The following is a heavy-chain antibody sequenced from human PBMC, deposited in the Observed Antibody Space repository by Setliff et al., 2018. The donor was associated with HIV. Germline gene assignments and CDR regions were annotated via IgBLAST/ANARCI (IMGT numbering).Heavy chain of an antibody. CDR3: ARDRQIAAAGRSDYYYGMDV. D-gene: IGHD6-13*01. J-gene: IGHJ6*02. V-gene: IGHV3-53*01. CDR1: GFTVSSNF. Sequence: GGSLRLSCAASGFTVSSNFMTWVRQAPGKGLEWVSVINNSGTTKYADSVKGRFTISRDNSKNTVFLQMNSLRADDTAVYYCARDRQIAAAGRSDYYYGMDVWGQGTTVTVSS. CDR2: INNSGTT.